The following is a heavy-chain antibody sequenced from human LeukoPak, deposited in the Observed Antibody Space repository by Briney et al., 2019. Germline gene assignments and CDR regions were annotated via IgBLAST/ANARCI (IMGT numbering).Heavy chain of an antibody. J-gene: IGHJ4*02. CDR1: GFTFSSYA. CDR2: ISGSGGST. D-gene: IGHD3-9*01. Sequence: GGSLRLSCAASGFTFSSYAMSWVRQAPGKGLEWVSAISGSGGSTYYADSVKGRFTISRDNAKNSLYLQMNSLRAEDTAVYYCARRGGLRYFDWLLSAPYYFDYWGQGTLVTVSS. V-gene: IGHV3-23*01. CDR3: ARRGGLRYFDWLLSAPYYFDY.